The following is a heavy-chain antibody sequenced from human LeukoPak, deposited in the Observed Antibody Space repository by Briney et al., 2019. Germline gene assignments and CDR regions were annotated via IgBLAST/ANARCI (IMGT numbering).Heavy chain of an antibody. Sequence: QTLSLTCAISGDSVSINSAAWNWIRQSPSRGLEWLGRTYYRSKWYNDYAVSVKSRITINPDTSKNQFSLQLNSVTPEDTAVYYCARAEEDMGYYYYGMDVWGQGTTVTVSS. CDR3: ARAEEDMGYYYYGMDV. CDR1: GDSVSINSAA. V-gene: IGHV6-1*01. D-gene: IGHD2-15*01. J-gene: IGHJ6*02. CDR2: TYYRSKWYN.